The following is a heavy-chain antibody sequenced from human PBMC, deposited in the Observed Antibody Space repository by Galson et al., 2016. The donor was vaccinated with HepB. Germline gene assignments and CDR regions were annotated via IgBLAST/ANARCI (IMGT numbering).Heavy chain of an antibody. CDR1: ESTFNDYW. J-gene: IGHJ4*02. CDR3: ARPTNDAYEYDSSGFSY. D-gene: IGHD3-22*01. CDR2: IFPDDFDT. V-gene: IGHV5-51*01. Sequence: QSGAEVTKPGESLKISCRGSESTFNDYWIAWVRQVPGKGLEYMGMIFPDDFDTRYSPSFQGHVTISVDRSTKTAYLQWTSLRASDTATYFCARPTNDAYEYDSSGFSYWGQGTRVIVSS.